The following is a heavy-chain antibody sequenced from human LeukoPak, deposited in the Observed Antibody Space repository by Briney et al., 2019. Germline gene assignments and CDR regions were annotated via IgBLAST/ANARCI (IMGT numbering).Heavy chain of an antibody. CDR3: AKENPVGGTNYFDY. CDR2: ITGSGDST. Sequence: GGSLRLSCAASGFTFTSYSMNWVRQAPGKGLEWVSAITGSGDSTFYADSVKGRFTISRDNSKNTLSLQMNSLRAEDTAVYYCAKENPVGGTNYFDYWGQGTLVTVSS. CDR1: GFTFTSYS. V-gene: IGHV3-23*01. J-gene: IGHJ4*02. D-gene: IGHD1-26*01.